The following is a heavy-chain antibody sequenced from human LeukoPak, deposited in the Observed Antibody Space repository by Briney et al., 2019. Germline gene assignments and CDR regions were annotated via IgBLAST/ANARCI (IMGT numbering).Heavy chain of an antibody. CDR2: ISYDGSNK. CDR3: ARTVIGDY. V-gene: IGHV3-30-3*01. CDR1: GFTFSSYA. J-gene: IGHJ4*02. D-gene: IGHD2/OR15-2a*01. Sequence: GGSLRLSCAASGFTFSSYAMHWVRQAPGRGLEWVAVISYDGSNKYYADSVKGRFTISRDNSKNTLYLQMNSLRAEDTAVYYCARTVIGDYWGQGTLVTVSS.